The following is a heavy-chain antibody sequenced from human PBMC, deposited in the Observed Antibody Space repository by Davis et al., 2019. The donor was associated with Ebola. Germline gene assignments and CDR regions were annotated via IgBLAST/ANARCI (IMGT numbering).Heavy chain of an antibody. Sequence: SVKVSCKASGYTFTSYGISWVRQAPGQGLEWMGGIIPIFGTANYAQKFQGRVTITADKSTSTAYMELSSLRSEDTAVYYCARDRDCSGGSCYSGWFDPWGQGTLVTVSS. CDR2: IIPIFGTA. D-gene: IGHD2-15*01. CDR1: GYTFTSYG. J-gene: IGHJ5*02. V-gene: IGHV1-69*06. CDR3: ARDRDCSGGSCYSGWFDP.